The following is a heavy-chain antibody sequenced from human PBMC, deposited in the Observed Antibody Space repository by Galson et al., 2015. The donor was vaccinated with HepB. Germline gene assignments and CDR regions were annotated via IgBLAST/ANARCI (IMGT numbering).Heavy chain of an antibody. V-gene: IGHV3-23*01. CDR2: ISGSGGST. CDR1: GFTFSSYA. CDR3: AKRGGGQLNLYYYRPGMDV. Sequence: SLRLSCAASGFTFSSYAMSWVRQAPGKGLEWVSAISGSGGSTYYADSVKGRFTISRDNSKNTLYLQMNSLRAEDTAVYYCAKRGGGQLNLYYYRPGMDVWGQGTTVTVSS. D-gene: IGHD3-22*01. J-gene: IGHJ6*02.